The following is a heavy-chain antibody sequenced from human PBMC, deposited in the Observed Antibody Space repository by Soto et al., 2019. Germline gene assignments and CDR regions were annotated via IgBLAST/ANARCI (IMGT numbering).Heavy chain of an antibody. V-gene: IGHV3-30*18. D-gene: IGHD6-19*01. Sequence: GGSLRLSCAASGFTFSSYGMHWVRQAPGKGLEWVAVISYDGSNKYYADSVKGRFTISRDNSKNTLYLQMNSLRAEDTAVYYCAKDLRGSGWYECVDYWGQGTLVTVPS. CDR3: AKDLRGSGWYECVDY. CDR2: ISYDGSNK. J-gene: IGHJ4*02. CDR1: GFTFSSYG.